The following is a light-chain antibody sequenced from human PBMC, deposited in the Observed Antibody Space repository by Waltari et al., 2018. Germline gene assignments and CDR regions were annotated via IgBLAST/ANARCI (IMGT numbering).Light chain of an antibody. Sequence: IQLTQSPSSLSESVGARVTITCRASQGISSYFAWYQQKPGKAPKLLIYAASTLQSGVPSRFSGSGSGTDFTLTISSLQPEDFATYYCQQLNSYPRGLFTFGPGTKVDIK. V-gene: IGKV1-9*01. CDR1: QGISSY. J-gene: IGKJ3*01. CDR3: QQLNSYPRGLFT. CDR2: AAS.